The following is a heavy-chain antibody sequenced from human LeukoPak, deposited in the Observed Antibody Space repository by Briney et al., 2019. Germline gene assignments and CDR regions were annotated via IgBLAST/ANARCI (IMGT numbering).Heavy chain of an antibody. CDR3: ARDEWELLHAFDI. J-gene: IGHJ3*02. Sequence: ASVKVSCKASGGTFSSYAISWVRQAPGPGLEWMGRIIPILGIANYAQKFQGRVTITADKSTSTAYMELSSLRSEDTAVYYCARDEWELLHAFDIWGQGTMVTVSS. CDR2: IIPILGIA. CDR1: GGTFSSYA. V-gene: IGHV1-69*04. D-gene: IGHD1-26*01.